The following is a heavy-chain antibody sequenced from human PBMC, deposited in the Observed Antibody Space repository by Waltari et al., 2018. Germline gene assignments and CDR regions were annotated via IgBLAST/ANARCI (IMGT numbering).Heavy chain of an antibody. CDR3: ACIRLGELSLYDY. CDR1: GGSFSGYY. V-gene: IGHV4-34*01. J-gene: IGHJ4*02. D-gene: IGHD3-16*02. CDR2: INHSGST. Sequence: QVQLQQWGAGLLKPSETLSLTCAVYGGSFSGYYWSWIRQPPGKGLEWIGEINHSGSTNYNPSLKSRVTISVDTSKNQFSLKLSSVTAADTAVYYCACIRLGELSLYDYWGQGTLVTVSS.